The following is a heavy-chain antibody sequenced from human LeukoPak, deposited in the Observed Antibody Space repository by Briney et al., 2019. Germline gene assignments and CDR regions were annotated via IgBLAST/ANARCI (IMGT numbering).Heavy chain of an antibody. J-gene: IGHJ4*02. CDR3: VGSPRSGCYWFDY. CDR1: GFTFISYS. Sequence: GGSLRLSCAASGFTFISYSMHWVRQAPGKGLEWVAVISYDGINKYYADSVKGRFTISRDNSKNTLYLQMNSLRAEDTAVYYCVGSPRSGCYWFDYWGQGTLVTVSS. V-gene: IGHV3-30*04. CDR2: ISYDGINK. D-gene: IGHD6-19*01.